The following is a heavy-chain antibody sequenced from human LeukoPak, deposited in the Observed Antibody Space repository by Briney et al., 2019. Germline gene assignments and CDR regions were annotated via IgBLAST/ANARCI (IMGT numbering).Heavy chain of an antibody. CDR1: GFTISSNY. V-gene: IGHV3-53*01. D-gene: IGHD3-10*01. J-gene: IGHJ5*02. CDR2: IYRGGST. CDR3: VRYGAGSTYNWFDP. Sequence: GGSLRLSCAASGFTISSNYMSWVRQAPGKGLEWVLIIYRGGSTYSTDSVKGRFTISRDNSKNTLYIQMNSLRAEDTAVYYCVRYGAGSTYNWFDPWGEGTLVTVSS.